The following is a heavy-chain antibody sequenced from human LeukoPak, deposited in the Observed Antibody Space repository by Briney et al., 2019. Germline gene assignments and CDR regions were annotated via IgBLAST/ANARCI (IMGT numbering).Heavy chain of an antibody. CDR2: IGISGSPI. D-gene: IGHD6-25*01. CDR3: VTLASSSVGY. V-gene: IGHV3-11*01. CDR1: GLSFTDYY. Sequence: GGSLRLSCAASGLSFTDYYMSWIRQAPGKGLEWVSYIGISGSPIYYADSVKGRFTISRDNAKNSAYLQLNSLRAEDTAFYYCVTLASSSVGYWGQGTQVTVSS. J-gene: IGHJ4*02.